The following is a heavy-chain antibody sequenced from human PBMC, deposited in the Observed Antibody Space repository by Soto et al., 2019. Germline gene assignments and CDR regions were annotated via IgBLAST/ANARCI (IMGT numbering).Heavy chain of an antibody. CDR1: GFTVSSNY. V-gene: IGHV3-53*01. J-gene: IGHJ5*02. CDR2: IYSSGST. CDR3: ASEYPGHYSNYGVGWFDP. D-gene: IGHD4-4*01. Sequence: GGSLRLSCAASGFTVSSNYMSWVRQAPGKGLEWVSVIYSSGSTYYADSVKGRFTISRDNSKNTLYLQMNSLRAEDTAVYYCASEYPGHYSNYGVGWFDPWGQGTLVTVSS.